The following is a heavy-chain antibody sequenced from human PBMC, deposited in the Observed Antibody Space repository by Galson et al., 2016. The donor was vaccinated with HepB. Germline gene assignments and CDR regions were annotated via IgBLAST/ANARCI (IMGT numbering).Heavy chain of an antibody. CDR1: GFTLSDFY. CDR2: IYSGGDT. CDR3: ARDPPSVATGTWA. V-gene: IGHV3-66*01. J-gene: IGHJ5*02. Sequence: SLRLSCAASGFTLSDFYMSWVRQAPGKGLECISLIYSGGDTVYADSVKGRFTISRDHSKNTVYLQMNSLRVEDTAVYYCARDPPSVATGTWAWGQGTQVTVSS. D-gene: IGHD3-9*01.